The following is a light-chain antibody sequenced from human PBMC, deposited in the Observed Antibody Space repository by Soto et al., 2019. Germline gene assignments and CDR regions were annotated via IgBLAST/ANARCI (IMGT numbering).Light chain of an antibody. CDR1: QDINNH. J-gene: IGKJ4*01. CDR3: QQYVNALT. CDR2: DAS. Sequence: DIQMTQSPSSLSASAGDRVTITCQASQDINNHLNWYQQKAGRAPKLLINDASNLETGVPSRFSGSASGTDFTLTISGLHPEDIATYYCQQYVNALTFGGWTKLEIK. V-gene: IGKV1-33*01.